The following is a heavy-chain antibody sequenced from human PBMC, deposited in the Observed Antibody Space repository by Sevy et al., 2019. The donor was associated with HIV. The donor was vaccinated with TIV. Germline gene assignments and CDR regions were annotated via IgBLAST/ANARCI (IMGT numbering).Heavy chain of an antibody. CDR1: GDSVTNYY. CDR2: IYYSGIP. D-gene: IGHD3-10*01. CDR3: AKDPAGDYGL. Sequence: SETLSLTCTVSGDSVTNYYWSWIRQPPGKGLEWIGYIYYSGIPRYNPSLKSRVTISVDTSKNQFSLKMNSVTAADTAMYYCAKDPAGDYGLWGQRILVTVSS. J-gene: IGHJ4*02. V-gene: IGHV4-59*02.